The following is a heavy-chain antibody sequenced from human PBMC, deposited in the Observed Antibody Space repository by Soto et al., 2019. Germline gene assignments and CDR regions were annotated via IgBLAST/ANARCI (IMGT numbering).Heavy chain of an antibody. D-gene: IGHD2-8*01. CDR1: GFTFSRYA. CDR2: ISGSGGST. V-gene: IGHV3-23*01. J-gene: IGHJ4*02. Sequence: PGGSLTLSCAASGFTFSRYAMSWVRQAPGKGLEWVSAISGSGGSTYYADSVKGRFTISRDNSKNTLYLQMNSLRAEDTAVYYCAKAGYCTNGVCYGDYYFDYWGQGTLVTVSS. CDR3: AKAGYCTNGVCYGDYYFDY.